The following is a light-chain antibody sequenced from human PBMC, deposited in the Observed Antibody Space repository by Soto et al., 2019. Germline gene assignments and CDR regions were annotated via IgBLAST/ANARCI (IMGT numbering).Light chain of an antibody. J-gene: IGLJ1*01. V-gene: IGLV2-14*01. Sequence: QSVLTQPASVSGSPGQSITISCTGTSSDVGGYNYVSWYQQHPGKAPKLMIYDVSNRPSGVSNRFSGSKSGNTASLTISGLQAEDGADYYCSSYTSSSTPYVFGTGTKVTVL. CDR3: SSYTSSSTPYV. CDR1: SSDVGGYNY. CDR2: DVS.